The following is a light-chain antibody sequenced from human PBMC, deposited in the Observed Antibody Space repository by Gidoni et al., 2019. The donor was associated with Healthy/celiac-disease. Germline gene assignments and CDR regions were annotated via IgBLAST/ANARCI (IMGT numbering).Light chain of an antibody. J-gene: IGKJ4*01. Sequence: DSQMTQPPSSLSASVGDRVTITCQASQDISNYLNWYQQKPGKAPKLLIYDASNLETGVPSRFSGSGSGTDFTFTISSLQPEDIATYYCQQYDNLALTFGGGTKVEIK. CDR3: QQYDNLALT. CDR2: DAS. V-gene: IGKV1-33*01. CDR1: QDISNY.